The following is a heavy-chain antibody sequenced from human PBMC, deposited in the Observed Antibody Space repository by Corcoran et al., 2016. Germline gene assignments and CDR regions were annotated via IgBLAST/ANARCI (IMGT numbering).Heavy chain of an antibody. Sequence: QLQLQESGPGLVKPSETLSLTCTVSGGSISSSSYYWGWIRQPPGKGLEWIGSIYYSGSTYYTPSLKSRVTISVDTSKNQFSLKLSSVTAADTAVYYCASLAGGGWLQGRGYYYYGMDVWGQGTTVTVSS. CDR3: ASLAGGGWLQGRGYYYYGMDV. CDR2: IYYSGST. V-gene: IGHV4-39*07. J-gene: IGHJ6*02. D-gene: IGHD5-12*01. CDR1: GGSISSSSYY.